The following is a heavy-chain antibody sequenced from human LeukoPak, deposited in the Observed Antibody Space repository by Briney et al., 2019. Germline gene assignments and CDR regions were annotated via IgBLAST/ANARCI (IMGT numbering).Heavy chain of an antibody. CDR1: GFTFSSYA. V-gene: IGHV3-23*01. D-gene: IGHD2-2*01. J-gene: IGHJ5*02. Sequence: GGSLRLSCAASGFTFSSYAMSWVRQAPGKGLEWVSAISGSGGSTYYADSVKGRFTISRDNSKNTLYLQMNSLRAEDTAVYYCAKSRGGYSVVPAAIWFDPWGQGTLVTVSS. CDR2: ISGSGGST. CDR3: AKSRGGYSVVPAAIWFDP.